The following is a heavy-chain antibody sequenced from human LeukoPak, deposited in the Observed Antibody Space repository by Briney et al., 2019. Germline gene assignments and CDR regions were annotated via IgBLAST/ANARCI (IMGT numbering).Heavy chain of an antibody. V-gene: IGHV3-13*01. Sequence: GGSLRLSCAASGFTFSSYDMHWVRQATGKGLEWVSATGTAGDTYYPGSVKGRFTISRENAKNSLYLQMNSLRAGDTAVYYCAVAVAGTYDYWGQGTLVTVSS. J-gene: IGHJ4*02. CDR3: AVAVAGTYDY. CDR2: TGTAGDT. D-gene: IGHD6-19*01. CDR1: GFTFSSYD.